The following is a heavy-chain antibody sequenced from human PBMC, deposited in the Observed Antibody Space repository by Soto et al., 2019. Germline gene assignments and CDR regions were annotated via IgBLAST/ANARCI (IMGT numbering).Heavy chain of an antibody. Sequence: EVQLVESGGGLVQSGESLRLSCAASGFTFSNYWMSWVRQAPGKGLEWVANIKPDGSEKYYVDSVKGRFTISRDNAKNSLYLQMNGLKAGDTAVYYCARGVRDRYWGQGNLVTVSS. V-gene: IGHV3-7*02. CDR2: IKPDGSEK. CDR1: GFTFSNYW. J-gene: IGHJ4*02. D-gene: IGHD2-21*01. CDR3: ARGVRDRY.